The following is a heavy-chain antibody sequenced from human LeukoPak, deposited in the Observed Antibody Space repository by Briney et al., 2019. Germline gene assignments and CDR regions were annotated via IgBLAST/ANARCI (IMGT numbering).Heavy chain of an antibody. CDR2: LYSGGST. CDR3: ARAFQYGSGTYPLSL. D-gene: IGHD3-10*01. J-gene: IGHJ4*02. V-gene: IGHV3-66*01. Sequence: GGSLRLSCAASGFTVSNNDMTWVRQAPGKGLQWVSGLYSGGSTTYADSVKGRFSISRDNLKNTLYLQMNSLRAEDTAVYYCARAFQYGSGTYPLSLWGQGTLVTVSS. CDR1: GFTVSNND.